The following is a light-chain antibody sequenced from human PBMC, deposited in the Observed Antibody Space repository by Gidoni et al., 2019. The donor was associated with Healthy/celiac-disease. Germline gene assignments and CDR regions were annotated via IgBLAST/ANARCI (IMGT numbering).Light chain of an antibody. V-gene: IGKV4-1*01. CDR1: QRVLYSSNNKNF. Sequence: DLVITQSPASLAVSLGERATINCKSSQRVLYSSNNKNFVAWYQQKPGQPPKLLIYWASTRESGVPDRFSGGGSGTDFTLTISSLQAEDVAVYYCQQYYSTPWTFGQGTKVEIK. J-gene: IGKJ1*01. CDR3: QQYYSTPWT. CDR2: WAS.